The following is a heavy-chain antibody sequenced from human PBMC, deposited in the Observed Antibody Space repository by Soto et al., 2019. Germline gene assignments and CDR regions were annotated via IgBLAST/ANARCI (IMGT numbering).Heavy chain of an antibody. CDR3: ARGYYDSSAYSYFDY. V-gene: IGHV1-46*01. CDR2: INPSGGSR. D-gene: IGHD3-22*01. CDR1: GYIFTNYN. Sequence: GPSVKVSCKASGYIFTNYNMHWVRQAPGQGLEWMGTINPSGGSRSYAQKFQGRVTMTRDTSTRTVFMELSSLRSEDTAVYYRARGYYDSSAYSYFDYWGQGTLVTVSS. J-gene: IGHJ4*02.